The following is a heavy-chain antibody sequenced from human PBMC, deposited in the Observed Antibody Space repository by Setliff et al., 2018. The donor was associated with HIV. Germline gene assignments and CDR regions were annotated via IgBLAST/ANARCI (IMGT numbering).Heavy chain of an antibody. J-gene: IGHJ6*03. V-gene: IGHV4-34*01. Sequence: LSLTCAVYGGSFSGYYWTWIRQPPGKGLEWIGEINHSGSTNYNPSLKSRVTISVDTSKNQFSLKLSSVTAADTAVYYCARYGEFHYYYYYYMDVWGKETTVTVSS. D-gene: IGHD3-10*01. CDR1: GGSFSGYY. CDR3: ARYGEFHYYYYYYMDV. CDR2: INHSGST.